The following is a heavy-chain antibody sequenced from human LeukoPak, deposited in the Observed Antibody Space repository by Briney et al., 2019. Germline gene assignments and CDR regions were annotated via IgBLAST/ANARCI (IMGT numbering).Heavy chain of an antibody. Sequence: SQTLSLTCAISGDSVSSNSAAWNWIRQSPSRGLEWLGRTYYRSKWYNDYAVSVKSRITINPDTSKNQFSLQLNSVTPEDTAVYYCARAPPRTYYDFWSGYSGFDYWGQGTLVIVSS. D-gene: IGHD3-3*01. CDR2: TYYRSKWYN. V-gene: IGHV6-1*01. CDR1: GDSVSSNSAA. J-gene: IGHJ4*02. CDR3: ARAPPRTYYDFWSGYSGFDY.